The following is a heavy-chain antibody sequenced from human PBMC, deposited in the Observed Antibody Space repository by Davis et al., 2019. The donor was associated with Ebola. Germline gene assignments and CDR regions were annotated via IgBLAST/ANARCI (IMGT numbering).Heavy chain of an antibody. CDR2: INAANGNT. V-gene: IGHV1-3*01. D-gene: IGHD6-13*01. J-gene: IGHJ4*03. CDR1: GYIFTSYP. CDR3: ARVGGNSSSWYVGRMDFDS. Sequence: ASVKVSCKASGYIFTSYPMHWVRQAPGQRLEWMGWINAANGNTKYSQKFQGRVSITRDTAASTAYMELSSLKSEDTAVYYCARVGGNSSSWYVGRMDFDSWGQGATVTVPS.